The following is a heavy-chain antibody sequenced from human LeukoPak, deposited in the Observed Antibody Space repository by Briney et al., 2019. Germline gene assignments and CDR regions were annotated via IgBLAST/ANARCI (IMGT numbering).Heavy chain of an antibody. Sequence: PGGSLRLSCEASGFTLSYYGMHWVRQAPGKGLEWVAVISRDGRNKYYADSVRGRFTISRDNSKSTLYLQMNSLRAEDTAVYYCARDVSPIAGYCFDYWGQGTLVTVSS. V-gene: IGHV3-30*03. J-gene: IGHJ4*02. CDR1: GFTLSYYG. D-gene: IGHD3-16*02. CDR2: ISRDGRNK. CDR3: ARDVSPIAGYCFDY.